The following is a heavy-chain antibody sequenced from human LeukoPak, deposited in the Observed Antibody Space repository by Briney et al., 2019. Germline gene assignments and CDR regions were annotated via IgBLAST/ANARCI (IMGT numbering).Heavy chain of an antibody. CDR3: ARVRTDSSGDYYEGFDY. J-gene: IGHJ4*02. Sequence: GGSLRLSCVASGFTFSTYWLHWVRQAPGKEMAWVSRISGDGSDTEYADSMKGRFTVSRDNAKNTLYLQMNSLRADDTAVYYCARVRTDSSGDYYEGFDYWGQGTLVAVSS. D-gene: IGHD6-19*01. V-gene: IGHV3-74*03. CDR1: GFTFSTYW. CDR2: ISGDGSDT.